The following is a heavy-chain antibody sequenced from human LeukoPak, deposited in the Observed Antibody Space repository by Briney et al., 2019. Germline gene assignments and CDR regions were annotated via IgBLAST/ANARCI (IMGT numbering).Heavy chain of an antibody. Sequence: GGSLRLSCAASGFTFSSYAMSWVRQAPGKGLEWVAVISYDGSNKYYADSVKGRFTISRDNSKNTLYLQMNSLRAEDTAVYYCAGGRIQLMARWDYWGQGTLVTVSS. CDR1: GFTFSSYA. D-gene: IGHD5-18*01. CDR2: ISYDGSNK. CDR3: AGGRIQLMARWDY. V-gene: IGHV3-30-3*01. J-gene: IGHJ4*02.